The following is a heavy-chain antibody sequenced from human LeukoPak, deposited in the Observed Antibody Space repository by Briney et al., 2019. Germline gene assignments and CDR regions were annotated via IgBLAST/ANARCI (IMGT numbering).Heavy chain of an antibody. Sequence: GESLKISCKGSGYSFASYSIGWVRQMPGKGLEWMGIIYPDGSDPRYSPSFQGQVTISVDKSISTAYLQWSSLKASDTAMYYCARHMIGSVIPIDDWGQGTLVTVSS. CDR1: GYSFASYS. CDR2: IYPDGSDP. J-gene: IGHJ4*02. V-gene: IGHV5-51*01. D-gene: IGHD3-22*01. CDR3: ARHMIGSVIPIDD.